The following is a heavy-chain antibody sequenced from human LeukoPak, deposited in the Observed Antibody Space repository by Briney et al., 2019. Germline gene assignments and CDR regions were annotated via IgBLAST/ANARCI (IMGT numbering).Heavy chain of an antibody. CDR3: AGQWDIVVVPAATRVAFDI. CDR1: GGSISSYY. J-gene: IGHJ3*02. V-gene: IGHV4-59*12. D-gene: IGHD2-2*01. CDR2: IYYSGST. Sequence: NPSETPSLTCTVSGGSISSYYWSWIRQPPGKGLEWIGYIYYSGSTNYNPSLKSRVTISVDTSKNQFSLKLSSVTAADTAVYYCAGQWDIVVVPAATRVAFDIWGQGTMVTVSS.